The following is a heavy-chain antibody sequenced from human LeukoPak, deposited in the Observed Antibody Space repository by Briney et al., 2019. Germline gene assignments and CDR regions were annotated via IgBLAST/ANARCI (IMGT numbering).Heavy chain of an antibody. CDR2: MNPNSGNT. CDR1: VYTFTSYD. V-gene: IGHV1-8*03. Sequence: ASVKVSCKASVYTFTSYDINWVRQGTGQGLEWMGWMNPNSGNTGYAQKFQGRVTITSNTSISTAYMELSGLRSEDTAVHYCARGRSTGFPYYFEYWGQGTLVTVSS. CDR3: ARGRSTGFPYYFEY. J-gene: IGHJ4*02.